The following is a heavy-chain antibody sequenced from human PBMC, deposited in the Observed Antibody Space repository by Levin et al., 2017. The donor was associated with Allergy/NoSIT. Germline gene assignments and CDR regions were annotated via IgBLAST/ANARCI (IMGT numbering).Heavy chain of an antibody. CDR1: GITLSAYW. Sequence: PGGSLRLSCAASGITLSAYWMSWVRQAPGKGLEWLANINEDGSEKYYVDSVRGRFTISRDNAKNSLSLQMNSLRAEDTAVYYCARANDLRGWGQGTTVTVSS. J-gene: IGHJ6*02. D-gene: IGHD1-1*01. CDR3: ARANDLRG. CDR2: INEDGSEK. V-gene: IGHV3-7*01.